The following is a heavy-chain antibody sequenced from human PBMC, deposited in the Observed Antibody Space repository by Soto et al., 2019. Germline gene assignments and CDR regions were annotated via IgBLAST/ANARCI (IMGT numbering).Heavy chain of an antibody. Sequence: SETLSLTCTVSGGSVSSGNYYWSWIRQPPGKGLEWIGYIYYSGSTNYNPSLKSRVTISVDTSRNQFSLKPYSVTAADTAVYYCARVPVRVRGFDYWGQGTLVTVSS. CDR2: IYYSGST. D-gene: IGHD3-10*01. V-gene: IGHV4-61*01. CDR3: ARVPVRVRGFDY. J-gene: IGHJ4*02. CDR1: GGSVSSGNYY.